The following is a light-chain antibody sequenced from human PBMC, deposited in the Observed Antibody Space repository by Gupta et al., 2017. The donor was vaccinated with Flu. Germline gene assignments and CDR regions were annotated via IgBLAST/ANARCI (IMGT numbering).Light chain of an antibody. Sequence: KVTISCSGSSSNIGNNYVSWYQPLPGTAPNLLIYENNKRPSGIPARFSGSRSDTSATLGITGLQTGDEADYYCGTWDSSRSGWVFGGGTKLTVL. V-gene: IGLV1-51*02. CDR3: GTWDSSRSGWV. J-gene: IGLJ3*02. CDR2: ENN. CDR1: SSNIGNNY.